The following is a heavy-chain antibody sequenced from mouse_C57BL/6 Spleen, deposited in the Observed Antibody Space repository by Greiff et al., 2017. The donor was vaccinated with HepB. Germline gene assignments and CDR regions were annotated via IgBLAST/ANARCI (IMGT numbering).Heavy chain of an antibody. CDR3: ARSSGTVFYWYFDV. CDR2: INPSNGGT. D-gene: IGHD4-1*01. J-gene: IGHJ1*03. CDR1: GYTFTSYW. V-gene: IGHV1-53*01. Sequence: QVQLQQPGTELVKPGASVKLSCKASGYTFTSYWMHWVKQRPGQGLEWIGNINPSNGGTNYNEKFKSKATLTVDKSSSTAYMQLSSLTSEDSAVYYCARSSGTVFYWYFDVWGTGTTVTVSS.